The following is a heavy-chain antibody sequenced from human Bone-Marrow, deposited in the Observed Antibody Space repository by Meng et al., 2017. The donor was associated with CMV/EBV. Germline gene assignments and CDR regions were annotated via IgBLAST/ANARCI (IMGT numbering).Heavy chain of an antibody. CDR1: GYTFSAHY. J-gene: IGHJ6*02. V-gene: IGHV1-2*06. CDR2: INPNSGDT. D-gene: IGHD4-17*01. Sequence: ASVKVSCKASGYTFSAHYMNWVRQAPGQGPEWMGRINPNSGDTNYAQKFVGRLTLSRDTSISTAYMELSRLTFDDTAVYYCAAADYGDYYYGMDVWGQGTTVTVSS. CDR3: AAADYGDYYYGMDV.